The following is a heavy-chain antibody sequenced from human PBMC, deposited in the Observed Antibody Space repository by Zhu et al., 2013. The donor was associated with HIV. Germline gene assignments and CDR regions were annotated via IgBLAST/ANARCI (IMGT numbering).Heavy chain of an antibody. Sequence: VQLQESGPGLVKPSETLSLTCTVSGGSISSYYWSWIRQPPGKGLEWIGYIYYSGSTNYNPSLKSRVTISVDTSKNQFPLKLSSVTAADTAVYYCARAGATTVTPFDYWGQGTLVTVSS. J-gene: IGHJ4*02. D-gene: IGHD4-17*01. CDR2: IYYSGST. CDR1: GGSISSYY. V-gene: IGHV4-59*01. CDR3: ARAGATTVTPFDY.